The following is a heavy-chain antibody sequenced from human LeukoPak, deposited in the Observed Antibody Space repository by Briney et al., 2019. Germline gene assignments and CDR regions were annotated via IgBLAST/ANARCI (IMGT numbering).Heavy chain of an antibody. CDR2: IYSGGST. J-gene: IGHJ6*03. Sequence: GGSLRLSCAASGFTVSSNYMSWVRQAPGKGLEWVSVIYSGGSTYYADSVKGRFTISRDNSKNTLYLQMNSLRAEDTAVYYCARYQVGATVGYYYYYMDVWGKGTTVTISS. V-gene: IGHV3-53*01. CDR3: ARYQVGATVGYYYYYMDV. D-gene: IGHD1-26*01. CDR1: GFTVSSNY.